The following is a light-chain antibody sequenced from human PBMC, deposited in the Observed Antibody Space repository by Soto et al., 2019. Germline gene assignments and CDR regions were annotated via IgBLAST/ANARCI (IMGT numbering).Light chain of an antibody. CDR2: EAS. J-gene: IGKJ1*01. V-gene: IGKV1-5*03. CDR1: QTISSC. Sequence: DIQMTQNPSTLSGSVGDRVTITCRASQTISSCLGWYQQKPGKAPKLLIYEASTLQSGVPSRFSGSGSGTEFTLTISSLQPDDFATYYCQHYNSYSEAFGQGTKVDI. CDR3: QHYNSYSEA.